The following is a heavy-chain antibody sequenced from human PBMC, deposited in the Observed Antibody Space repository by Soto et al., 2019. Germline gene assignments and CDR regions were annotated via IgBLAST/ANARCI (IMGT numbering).Heavy chain of an antibody. D-gene: IGHD6-6*01. Sequence: QVQLVESGGGVVQPGRSLRLSCAASGFTFSSYAMHWVRQAPGKGLEWVAVISYDGSNKYYADSVKGRFTISRDNSKNTLYLQMNSLRAEDTAVYYCARGQYSRSSPNTYWGQGTLVTVSS. V-gene: IGHV3-30-3*01. CDR2: ISYDGSNK. CDR1: GFTFSSYA. J-gene: IGHJ4*02. CDR3: ARGQYSRSSPNTY.